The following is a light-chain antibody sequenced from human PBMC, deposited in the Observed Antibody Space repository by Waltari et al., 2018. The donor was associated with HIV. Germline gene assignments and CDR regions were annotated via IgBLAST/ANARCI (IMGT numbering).Light chain of an antibody. CDR1: SSNIGHNA. CDR2: YDD. J-gene: IGLJ2*01. CDR3: AAWDDSLNGVV. V-gene: IGLV1-36*01. Sequence: QSVLTQPPSVSEAPRQRVTISCSGSSSNIGHNAVNWYQQLPGKPPKLLIYYDDLLASGVSDRFSGSKSGTSASLAISGLQSEDESDYYCAAWDDSLNGVVFGGGTKPTVL.